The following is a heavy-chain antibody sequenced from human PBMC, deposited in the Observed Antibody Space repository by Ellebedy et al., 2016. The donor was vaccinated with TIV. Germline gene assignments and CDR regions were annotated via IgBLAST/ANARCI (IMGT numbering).Heavy chain of an antibody. CDR3: VRYARLAEL. Sequence: PGGSLRLSCAASGFSFSDSYMNWIRQAPGKGLEWISYISGDSADTNYADSVKGRFTISRDNAKNSLFLQMSSLSAEDTAMYYCVRYARLAELWGQGTLVTVSS. CDR1: GFSFSDSY. V-gene: IGHV3-11*06. J-gene: IGHJ4*02. CDR2: ISGDSADT. D-gene: IGHD1-26*01.